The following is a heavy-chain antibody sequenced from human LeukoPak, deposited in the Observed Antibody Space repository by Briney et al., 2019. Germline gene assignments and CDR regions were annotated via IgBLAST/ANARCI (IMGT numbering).Heavy chain of an antibody. CDR2: INPNSGGT. CDR1: GYTFTSYY. V-gene: IGHV1-2*02. D-gene: IGHD2-15*01. J-gene: IGHJ4*02. CDR3: ARDRSCSGGSCYSEIDY. Sequence: ASVKVSCKASGYTFTSYYMHWVRQAPGQGLEWMGWINPNSGGTNYAQKFQGRVTMTRDTSISTAYMELSRLRSDDTAVYYCARDRSCSGGSCYSEIDYWGQGTLVTVSS.